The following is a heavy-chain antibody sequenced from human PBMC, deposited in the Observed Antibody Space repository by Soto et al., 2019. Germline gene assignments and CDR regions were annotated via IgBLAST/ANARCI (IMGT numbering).Heavy chain of an antibody. CDR2: ISAYNGNT. CDR1: GYTFTSYY. D-gene: IGHD6-19*01. Sequence: GASVKVSCKASGYTFTSYYMHWVRQAPGQGLEWMGWISAYNGNTNYAQKLQGRVTMTTDTSTSTAYMELRSLRSDDTAVYYCARDPDSGWYYFDYWGQGTLVTVSS. CDR3: ARDPDSGWYYFDY. J-gene: IGHJ4*02. V-gene: IGHV1-18*04.